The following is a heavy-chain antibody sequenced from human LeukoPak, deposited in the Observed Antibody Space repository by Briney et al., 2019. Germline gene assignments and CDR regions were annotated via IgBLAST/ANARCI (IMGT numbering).Heavy chain of an antibody. CDR2: IYYSGST. CDR3: ARDRAWQGKYGMDV. Sequence: PSETLSLTCTVSGGSISSSSYYWSWIRQHPGKGLEWIGYIYYSGSTYYNPSLKSRVTISVDTSKNQFSLKLSSVTAADTAVYYCARDRAWQGKYGMDVWGQGTTVTVSS. V-gene: IGHV4-31*03. J-gene: IGHJ6*02. D-gene: IGHD5-24*01. CDR1: GGSISSSSYY.